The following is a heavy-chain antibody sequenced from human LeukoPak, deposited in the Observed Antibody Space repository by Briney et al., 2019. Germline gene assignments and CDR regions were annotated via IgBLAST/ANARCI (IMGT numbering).Heavy chain of an antibody. Sequence: SETLSLTCTVSGGSVSSGSYYWGWIRQPPGNGLEWIGYIYYSGSTNHNPSLKSRVTISLDTSKNQFSLKLSSVTAADTAVYYCARDVGFEGSGMSWFDPWGQGTLVTVSS. J-gene: IGHJ5*02. CDR1: GGSVSSGSYY. D-gene: IGHD3-10*01. CDR3: ARDVGFEGSGMSWFDP. V-gene: IGHV4-61*01. CDR2: IYYSGST.